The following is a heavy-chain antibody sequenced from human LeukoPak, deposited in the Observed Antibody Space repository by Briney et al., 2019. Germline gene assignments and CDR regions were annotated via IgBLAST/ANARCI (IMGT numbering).Heavy chain of an antibody. J-gene: IGHJ3*02. Sequence: ASVKVSCKVSGYTLTELSMHWVRQAPGKGLEWMGGFDPEDGETIYAQKFQGRVTMTEDTSTATAYMELSSLRSEDTAVYYCATDSRRSMGAFDIWGQGTMVTVSS. CDR2: FDPEDGET. CDR3: ATDSRRSMGAFDI. CDR1: GYTLTELS. D-gene: IGHD3-10*01. V-gene: IGHV1-24*01.